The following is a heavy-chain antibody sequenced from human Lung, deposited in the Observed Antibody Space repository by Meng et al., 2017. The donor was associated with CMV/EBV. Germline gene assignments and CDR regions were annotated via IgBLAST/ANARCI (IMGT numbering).Heavy chain of an antibody. CDR3: ARGGYQLLVYYYYYGMDV. V-gene: IGHV1-69*05. CDR2: IIPIFGTA. Sequence: SVKVSXKASGGTFSSYAISWVRQAPGQGLEWMGGIIPIFGTANYAQKFQGRVTITTDESTSTAYMELSSLRSEDTAVYYCARGGYQLLVYYYYYGMDVWGQGNXVNGAS. D-gene: IGHD2-2*01. J-gene: IGHJ6*01. CDR1: GGTFSSYA.